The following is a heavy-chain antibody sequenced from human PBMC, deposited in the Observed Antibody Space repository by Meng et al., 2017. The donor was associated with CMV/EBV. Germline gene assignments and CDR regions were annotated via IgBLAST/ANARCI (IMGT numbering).Heavy chain of an antibody. V-gene: IGHV3-30*04. CDR1: GFTFSSYA. D-gene: IGHD6-6*01. Sequence: RGSLRLSCAASGFTFSSYAMHWVRQAPGKGLEWVAVISYDGSNKYYADSVKGRFTISRDNSKNTLYLQMNSLRAEDTAVYYCARNIAARTYYYYYYGMDVWGQGTTVTVSS. CDR2: ISYDGSNK. J-gene: IGHJ6*02. CDR3: ARNIAARTYYYYYYGMDV.